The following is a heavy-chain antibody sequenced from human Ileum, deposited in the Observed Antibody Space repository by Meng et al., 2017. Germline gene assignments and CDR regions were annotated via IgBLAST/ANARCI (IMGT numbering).Heavy chain of an antibody. CDR1: SGSITSDTY. CDR2: ISHSGST. V-gene: IGHV4-4*02. J-gene: IGHJ4*02. D-gene: IGHD4-23*01. Sequence: QVQLQESGPGLVKPSGTLSLTCAVPSGSITSDTYWSWVRLPPGKGLEWIGQISHSGSTFYNPSLKSRVTMSVDKSKSQFSLMLTSVTAADTAVHYCARHGGYYQGFWGQGTLVTVSS. CDR3: ARHGGYYQGF.